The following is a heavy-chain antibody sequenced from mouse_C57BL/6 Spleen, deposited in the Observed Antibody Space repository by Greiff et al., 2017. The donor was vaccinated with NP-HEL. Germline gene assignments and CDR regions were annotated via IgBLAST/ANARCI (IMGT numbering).Heavy chain of an antibody. Sequence: VQLQQPGAELVRPGSSVKLSCKASGYTFTSYWMHWVKQRPIQGLEWIGNIDPSDSETHYNQKFKDKATLTVDKSSSPAYMQLSSLTSEDSAVDYCTRWGYDGYYGAMDYWGQGTSVTVSS. V-gene: IGHV1-52*01. CDR1: GYTFTSYW. CDR2: IDPSDSET. J-gene: IGHJ4*01. CDR3: TRWGYDGYYGAMDY. D-gene: IGHD2-3*01.